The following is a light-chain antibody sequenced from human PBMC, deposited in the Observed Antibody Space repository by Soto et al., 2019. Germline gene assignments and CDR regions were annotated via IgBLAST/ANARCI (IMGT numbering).Light chain of an antibody. Sequence: EIVLTQSPGTLSLSPGERTTLSCRASQSVSSSYLAWYQQKPGQAPRLLIYAASSRATGIPDRFSGSGSGTDFTLTISRLEPDDFAVYYCQQYGSSRWTFGPWTKVEIK. J-gene: IGKJ1*01. CDR1: QSVSSSY. CDR3: QQYGSSRWT. CDR2: AAS. V-gene: IGKV3-20*01.